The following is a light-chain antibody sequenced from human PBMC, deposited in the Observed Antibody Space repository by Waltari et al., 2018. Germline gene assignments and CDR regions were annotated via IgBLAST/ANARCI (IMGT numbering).Light chain of an antibody. Sequence: EIVLTQSPGTLSLSPGERATLSCRASQSVSSSYLAWYQQKPGQAPRLLIYGASSRATGIPDRFSGRGSGTDFTRTISRLEPEDFAVYYCQQYGSSPETFGQGTKVEIK. CDR1: QSVSSSY. CDR2: GAS. CDR3: QQYGSSPET. V-gene: IGKV3-20*01. J-gene: IGKJ1*01.